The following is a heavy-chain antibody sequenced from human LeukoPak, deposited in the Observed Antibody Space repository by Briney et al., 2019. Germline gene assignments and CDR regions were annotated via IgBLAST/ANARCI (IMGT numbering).Heavy chain of an antibody. V-gene: IGHV1-69*13. D-gene: IGHD6-13*01. CDR3: ARAWHDKAAAGIRPFDY. J-gene: IGHJ4*02. Sequence: GASVKVSCKASGGTFSSYAISWVRQAPGQGLEWMGGIIPIFGTANYAQKFQGRVTITADESTSTAYMELSSLRSEDTAVYYRARAWHDKAAAGIRPFDYWGQGTLVTVSS. CDR2: IIPIFGTA. CDR1: GGTFSSYA.